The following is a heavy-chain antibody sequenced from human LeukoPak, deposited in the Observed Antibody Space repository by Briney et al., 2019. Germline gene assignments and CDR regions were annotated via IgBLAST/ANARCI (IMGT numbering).Heavy chain of an antibody. D-gene: IGHD5-18*01. Sequence: GRSLRLSCAASGFTFSSYAMHWVRQAPGKGLEWVAVISYDGSNKYYADSVKGRFTISRDNSKNTLYLQMNSLRAEDTAVYYCASRGSYGYSDYWGQGTLVTVSS. J-gene: IGHJ4*02. CDR2: ISYDGSNK. CDR1: GFTFSSYA. CDR3: ASRGSYGYSDY. V-gene: IGHV3-30-3*01.